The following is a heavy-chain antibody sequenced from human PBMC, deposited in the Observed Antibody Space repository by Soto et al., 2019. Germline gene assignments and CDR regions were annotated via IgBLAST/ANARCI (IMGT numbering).Heavy chain of an antibody. V-gene: IGHV3-23*01. CDR2: ISGSGGST. J-gene: IGHJ4*02. D-gene: IGHD6-13*01. CDR1: GFTFSSYA. CDR3: AKFSCNWYRFCDY. Sequence: PGGSLRLSCAASGFTFSSYAMSWVRQAPGKGLEWVSAISGSGGSTYYADSVKGRFTISRDNSKNTLYPQMNSLRAEDTAVYYCAKFSCNWYRFCDYWGQGTLVTVSS.